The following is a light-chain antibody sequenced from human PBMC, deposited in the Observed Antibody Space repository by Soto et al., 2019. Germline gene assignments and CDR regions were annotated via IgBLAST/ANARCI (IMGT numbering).Light chain of an antibody. CDR3: QSSNTARPT. CDR2: AAS. CDR1: ESISGY. V-gene: IGKV1-39*01. J-gene: IGKJ5*01. Sequence: MQMNQFPSSLSSSFGDRVTITCRASESISGYLNWYQQKPGKAPKLLIYAASSLQSGVPSRFSGSVSGTDGTITISGLKTEDRATYDRQSSNTARPTFGQGTRLEIK.